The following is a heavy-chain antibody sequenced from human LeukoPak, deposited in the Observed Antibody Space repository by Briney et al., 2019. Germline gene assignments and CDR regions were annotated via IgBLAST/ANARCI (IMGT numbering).Heavy chain of an antibody. J-gene: IGHJ4*02. D-gene: IGHD4-17*01. CDR3: ARDHLRYGDFLYFDY. V-gene: IGHV3-7*01. Sequence: GGSLRLSCAASGFTFSSYWMSWVRQAPGKGLEWVANIKQDGSEKYYVDSVKGRFTISRDNAKNSLYLQMNSLRAEDTAVYYCARDHLRYGDFLYFDYWGQGTLVTVSS. CDR2: IKQDGSEK. CDR1: GFTFSSYW.